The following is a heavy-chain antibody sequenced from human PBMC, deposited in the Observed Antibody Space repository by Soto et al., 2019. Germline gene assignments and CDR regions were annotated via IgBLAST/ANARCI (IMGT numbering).Heavy chain of an antibody. D-gene: IGHD3-9*01. J-gene: IGHJ4*02. CDR1: GGSFSGYY. V-gene: IGHV4-34*01. CDR3: ASGDWLDFDY. Sequence: SETLSLTCAVYGGSFSGYYWSWIRQPPGKGLEWIGEINHSGSTNYNPSLKSRVTISVDTSKNQFSLKLSSVTAADTAVYYCASGDWLDFDYWGQGTLVT. CDR2: INHSGST.